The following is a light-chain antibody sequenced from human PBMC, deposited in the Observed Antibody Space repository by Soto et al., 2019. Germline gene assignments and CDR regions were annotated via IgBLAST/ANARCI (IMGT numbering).Light chain of an antibody. V-gene: IGKV1-5*01. Sequence: DIQMTQSPSTLSASVGDRVTITCRASQSISSWLAWYQQKPGKAPKLLIYDASSLESGVPSRLSGSGSGTEFTLTISSLQPDDFATYYCQQYNSYSLWTFGQGTKVDIK. J-gene: IGKJ1*01. CDR2: DAS. CDR3: QQYNSYSLWT. CDR1: QSISSW.